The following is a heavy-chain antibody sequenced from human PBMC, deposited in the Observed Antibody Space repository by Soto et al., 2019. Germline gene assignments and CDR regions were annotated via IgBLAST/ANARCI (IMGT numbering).Heavy chain of an antibody. D-gene: IGHD6-6*01. CDR1: GYTFTSYA. V-gene: IGHV1-3*01. Sequence: ASVKVSCKASGYTFTSYAMHWVRQAPGQRLEWMGWINAGNGNTKYSQKFQGRVTITRDTSASTAYMELSSLRSEDTAVYYCARAAPRIAARPFYYYGMDVWGQGTTVTVSS. CDR3: ARAAPRIAARPFYYYGMDV. CDR2: INAGNGNT. J-gene: IGHJ6*02.